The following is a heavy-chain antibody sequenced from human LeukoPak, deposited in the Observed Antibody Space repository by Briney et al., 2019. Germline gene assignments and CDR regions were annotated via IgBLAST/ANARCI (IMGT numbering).Heavy chain of an antibody. J-gene: IGHJ5*02. V-gene: IGHV4-34*01. D-gene: IGHD1-7*01. CDR2: INHSGST. Sequence: SETLSLTCAVYGGSFSGYYWSWIRQPPGKGLEWIGEINHSGSTNYNPSLKSRVTISVDTSKNQFSLKLSSVTAADTAVYYCAREGWPCVSSLCNWNYVVWFDPWGQGTLVTVSS. CDR3: AREGWPCVSSLCNWNYVVWFDP. CDR1: GGSFSGYY.